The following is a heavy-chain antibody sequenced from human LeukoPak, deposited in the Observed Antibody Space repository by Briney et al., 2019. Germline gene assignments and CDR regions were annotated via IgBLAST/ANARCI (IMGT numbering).Heavy chain of an antibody. CDR3: AKGSMDGGQYYYDSS. Sequence: GGSLRLSCAASGFTFSSYAMSWVRQAPGKGLEWVSAISGSGGITYYADSVKGRFTISRDNSKNTLYLQMNSLRAEDTAVYYCAKGSMDGGQYYYDSSGGQGTLVTVSS. V-gene: IGHV3-23*01. CDR1: GFTFSSYA. CDR2: ISGSGGIT. D-gene: IGHD3-22*01. J-gene: IGHJ4*02.